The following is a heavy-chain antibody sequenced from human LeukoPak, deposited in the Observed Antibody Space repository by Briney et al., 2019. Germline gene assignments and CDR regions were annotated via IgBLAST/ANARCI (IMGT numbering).Heavy chain of an antibody. J-gene: IGHJ2*01. V-gene: IGHV3-23*01. Sequence: HPGVSLRLSCAASGFPFSSYDMSWVRQAPGKGLEWVSTIFGSGIRTDYADSVKGRFINSRDNSKNTLYLQMNSLRAEDTAVYYCAKDQEVRVSNYYDSRGYYNWYFDLWGRGTLVTVSS. D-gene: IGHD3-22*01. CDR1: GFPFSSYD. CDR2: IFGSGIRT. CDR3: AKDQEVRVSNYYDSRGYYNWYFDL.